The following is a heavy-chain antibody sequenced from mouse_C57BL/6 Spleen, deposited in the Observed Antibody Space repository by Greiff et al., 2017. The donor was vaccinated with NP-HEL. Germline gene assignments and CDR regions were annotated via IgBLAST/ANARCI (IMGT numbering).Heavy chain of an antibody. CDR2: INPSNGGT. CDR1: GYTFTSYW. D-gene: IGHD1-1*01. V-gene: IGHV1-53*01. CDR3: ARGGGYYGSSFAWFAY. J-gene: IGHJ3*01. Sequence: VQLQQPGTELVKPGASVKLSCKASGYTFTSYWMHWVKQRPGQGLEWIGNINPSNGGTNYNEKFKSKATLTVDKSSSTAYMQLSSLTSEDSAVYYCARGGGYYGSSFAWFAYWGQGTLVTVSA.